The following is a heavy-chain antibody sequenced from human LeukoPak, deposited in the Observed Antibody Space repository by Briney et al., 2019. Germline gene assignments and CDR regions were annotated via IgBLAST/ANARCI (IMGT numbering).Heavy chain of an antibody. CDR1: GGTFSSYA. V-gene: IGHV1-69*13. CDR3: ARDSATMVRGLMTIDF. D-gene: IGHD3-10*01. J-gene: IGHJ4*02. CDR2: IIPIFETT. Sequence: GASVKVSCKASGGTFSSYAFSWVRQAPGQGLEWVGGIIPIFETTNYAQKFQGRVTITADESTSTAYMELSSLRSEDTAVYYCARDSATMVRGLMTIDFWGQGTLVTVSS.